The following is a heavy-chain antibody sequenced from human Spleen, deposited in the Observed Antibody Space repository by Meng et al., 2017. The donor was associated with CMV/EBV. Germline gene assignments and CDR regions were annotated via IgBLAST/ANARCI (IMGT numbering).Heavy chain of an antibody. Sequence: SDTLSLTCPVSGASISSYYWNWFRQPPGQGLEWSGYIYIIGSSNYMHSLNSRVTMSLDTSKNEVSLKLSSVTAADTAIYYCARGDRQWPSPYTGNAFNIWGQGAMVTVSS. CDR1: GASISSYY. D-gene: IGHD6-19*01. CDR2: IYIIGSS. CDR3: ARGDRQWPSPYTGNAFNI. J-gene: IGHJ3*02. V-gene: IGHV4-59*01.